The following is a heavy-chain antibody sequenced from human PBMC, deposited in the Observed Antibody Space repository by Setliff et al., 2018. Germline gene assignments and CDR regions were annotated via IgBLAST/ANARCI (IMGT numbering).Heavy chain of an antibody. CDR1: GYTFRSYG. CDR3: ARERATIVVEPDQAFFHH. D-gene: IGHD2-15*01. CDR2: ISAYNGFI. Sequence: ASVKVSCKASGYTFRSYGISWVRQAPGQGLEWMGWISAYNGFIVYAQKFQGRVTMTTDTSTNTAYMELRSLRSDDTAVYYCARERATIVVEPDQAFFHHWGQGTLVTGS. V-gene: IGHV1-18*01. J-gene: IGHJ1*01.